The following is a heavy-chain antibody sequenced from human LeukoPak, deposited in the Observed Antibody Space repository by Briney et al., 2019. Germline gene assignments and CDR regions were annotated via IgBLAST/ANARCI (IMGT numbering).Heavy chain of an antibody. J-gene: IGHJ4*02. CDR3: ARARYGGNYYFDY. D-gene: IGHD4-23*01. Sequence: GGSLRLSCAASGCTFSSYWMHWVRQAPGKGLVWVSRINSDGSSTSYADSVKGRFTIPRDNAKNTLYLQMNSLRAEDTAVYYCARARYGGNYYFDYWGQGTLVTVSS. CDR1: GCTFSSYW. V-gene: IGHV3-74*01. CDR2: INSDGSST.